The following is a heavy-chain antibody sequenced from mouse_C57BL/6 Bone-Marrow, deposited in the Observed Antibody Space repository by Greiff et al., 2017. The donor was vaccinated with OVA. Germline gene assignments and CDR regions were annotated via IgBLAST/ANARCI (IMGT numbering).Heavy chain of an antibody. J-gene: IGHJ3*01. D-gene: IGHD2-1*01. CDR2: IRNKANGYTT. Sequence: EVQVVESGGGLVQPGGSLSLSCAASGFTFTDYYMSWVRQPPGKALEWLGFIRNKANGYTTEYSASVKGRFTISRDTSQSILNLQTNALRAEDSATYYCASGNYSFAYWGQGTLVTVSA. CDR3: ASGNYSFAY. CDR1: GFTFTDYY. V-gene: IGHV7-3*01.